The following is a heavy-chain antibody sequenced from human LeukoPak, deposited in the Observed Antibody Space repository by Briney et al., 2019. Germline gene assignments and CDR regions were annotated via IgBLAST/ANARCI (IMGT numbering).Heavy chain of an antibody. CDR1: GGTFSSYA. CDR3: ARTALGDYYDSSGYFCY. J-gene: IGHJ4*02. D-gene: IGHD3-22*01. V-gene: IGHV1-69*13. Sequence: SVKVSCKASGGTFSSYAISWVRQAPGQGLEWMGGIIPIFGTANYAQKFQGRVTITADESTSTAYMELSSLRSEDTAVYYCARTALGDYYDSSGYFCYWGQGTLVTVSS. CDR2: IIPIFGTA.